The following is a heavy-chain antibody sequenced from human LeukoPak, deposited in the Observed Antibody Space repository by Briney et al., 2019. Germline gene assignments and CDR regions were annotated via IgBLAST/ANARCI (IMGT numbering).Heavy chain of an antibody. CDR2: IIPLFGTA. CDR3: AREWNYESSGYFFYY. V-gene: IGHV1-69*13. D-gene: IGHD3-22*01. J-gene: IGHJ4*02. CDR1: GDTFSRYG. Sequence: ASVTVSCTASGDTFSRYGISWVRQAPGQGLEWMGGIIPLFGTANYAQKFQGRVTIIADESTSTVYMELNSLRFEDTAVYYCAREWNYESSGYFFYYWGQGTLVTVSS.